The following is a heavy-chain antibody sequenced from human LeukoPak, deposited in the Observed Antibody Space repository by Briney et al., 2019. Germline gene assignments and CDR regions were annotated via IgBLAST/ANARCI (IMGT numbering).Heavy chain of an antibody. CDR3: AKDPGSGTYLDY. Sequence: GGSLRLSCAAPGFTFSSYGMHWVRQAPGKGLEWVALISYDGSDKYYADSVKGRFTISRDNSKNTLYLQMNSLRAEDTAVYYCAKDPGSGTYLDYWGQGTLVTVSS. J-gene: IGHJ4*02. CDR1: GFTFSSYG. V-gene: IGHV3-30*18. CDR2: ISYDGSDK. D-gene: IGHD1-26*01.